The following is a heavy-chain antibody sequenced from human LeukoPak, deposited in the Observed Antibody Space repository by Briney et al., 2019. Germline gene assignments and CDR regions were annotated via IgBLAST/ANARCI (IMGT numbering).Heavy chain of an antibody. D-gene: IGHD3-22*01. J-gene: IGHJ4*02. CDR3: ARDTNYYDSSAYLGY. Sequence: GGSLRLSCAASGFTVSSNYMSWVRQAPGKGLEWVSVIYSGGSTYYADSVKGRFTISRNNSKNTLYLQMNSLRAEDTAVYYCARDTNYYDSSAYLGYWGQGTLVTVSS. V-gene: IGHV3-53*01. CDR2: IYSGGST. CDR1: GFTVSSNY.